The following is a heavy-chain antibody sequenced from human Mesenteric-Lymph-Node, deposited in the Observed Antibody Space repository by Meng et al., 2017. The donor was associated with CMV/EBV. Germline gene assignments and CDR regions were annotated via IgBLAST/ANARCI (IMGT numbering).Heavy chain of an antibody. D-gene: IGHD3-22*01. CDR3: ARRGNYDSDYSEY. V-gene: IGHV4-39*01. Sequence: QVQLQESGPGLVKPSEPLSLSCIVSGDSIRNSTYYWTWIRQPPGKGLEWIGSVHHSGTTYYNPSLKGRLTISVDTSANLFSLRLTTVTAADTATYYCARRGNYDSDYSEYWGQGTLVTVSS. CDR1: GDSIRNSTYY. J-gene: IGHJ4*02. CDR2: VHHSGTT.